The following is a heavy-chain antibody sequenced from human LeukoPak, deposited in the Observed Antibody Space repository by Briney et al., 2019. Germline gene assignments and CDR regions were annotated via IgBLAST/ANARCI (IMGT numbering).Heavy chain of an antibody. Sequence: SETLSLTCVVSGGSINSSNWWSWVRQPPGKGLEWIGQIFHSGSANYNPSLKSRVTMSVDKSNNQFSLRLSSVTAADTAVYYCARDRNSNLRLGFWGQGALVTVSS. J-gene: IGHJ4*02. V-gene: IGHV4/OR15-8*01. CDR1: GGSINSSNW. CDR2: IFHSGSA. D-gene: IGHD5-12*01. CDR3: ARDRNSNLRLGF.